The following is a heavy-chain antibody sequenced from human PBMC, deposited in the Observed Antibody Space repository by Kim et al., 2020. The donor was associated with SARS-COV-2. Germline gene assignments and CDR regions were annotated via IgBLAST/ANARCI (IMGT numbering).Heavy chain of an antibody. D-gene: IGHD3-10*01. CDR1: GGPFSTFA. J-gene: IGHJ5*02. Sequence: SVKVSCTTFGGPFSTFAITWVRRAPGQGLEWMGEIIPVFGTTKYAEKFQGRVTLTADESTSTAYMELSNLKSDDTAFYYCAREAAFGSGGYPDDNWFYPWGQGTLVTVSS. CDR3: AREAAFGSGGYPDDNWFYP. V-gene: IGHV1-69*13. CDR2: IIPVFGTT.